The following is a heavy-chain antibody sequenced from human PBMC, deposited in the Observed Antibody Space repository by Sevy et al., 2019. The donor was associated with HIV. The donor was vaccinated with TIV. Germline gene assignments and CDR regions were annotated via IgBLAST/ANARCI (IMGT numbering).Heavy chain of an antibody. V-gene: IGHV3-7*01. Sequence: GGSLRLSCAASGFTFSSYWMSWVRQAPGKGLEWVANIKQDGSEKYYVDSVKGRFTISRDNAKNSLYLQTNSLRAEDTAVYYCARIYYYDSSGYVRGYYFDYWGQGTLVTVSS. CDR2: IKQDGSEK. CDR1: GFTFSSYW. CDR3: ARIYYYDSSGYVRGYYFDY. D-gene: IGHD3-22*01. J-gene: IGHJ4*02.